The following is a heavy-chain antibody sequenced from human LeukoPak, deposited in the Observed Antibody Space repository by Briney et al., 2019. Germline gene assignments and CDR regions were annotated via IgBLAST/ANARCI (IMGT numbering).Heavy chain of an antibody. CDR1: GYTLTELS. CDR2: FDPEDGET. J-gene: IGHJ4*02. V-gene: IGHV1-24*01. D-gene: IGHD3-22*01. CDR3: ATLKGYYYDSSGRIQEDY. Sequence: ASVKVSCKVSGYTLTELSMHWVRQAPRKGLEWMGGFDPEDGETIYAQKFQSRVTMTEDTSTDTAYTELSSLRSEDTAVYYCATLKGYYYDSSGRIQEDYWGQGTLVTVSS.